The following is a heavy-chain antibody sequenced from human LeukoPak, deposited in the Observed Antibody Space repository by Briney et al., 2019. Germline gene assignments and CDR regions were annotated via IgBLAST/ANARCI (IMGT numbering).Heavy chain of an antibody. CDR1: GGSISSYY. J-gene: IGHJ4*02. V-gene: IGHV4-59*08. D-gene: IGHD5-18*01. CDR3: ARHRLGYSYGPFDY. Sequence: SETLSLTCTVSGGSISSYYWSWIRQPPGKGLEWIGFTSYSGSTNYNPSLKSRVTISVDTSNDQFSLKLNSVTAADTAMYYCARHRLGYSYGPFDYWGQGILVTVSS. CDR2: TSYSGST.